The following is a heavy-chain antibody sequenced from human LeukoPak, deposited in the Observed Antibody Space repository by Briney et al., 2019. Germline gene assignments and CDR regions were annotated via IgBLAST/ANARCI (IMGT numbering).Heavy chain of an antibody. D-gene: IGHD7-27*01. V-gene: IGHV4-34*01. Sequence: SETLSLTCAVYGGSFSGYYWSWIRQPPGKGLEWIGEINHSGSTNYNPPLKSRVTISVDTSKNQFSLKLSSVTAADTAVYYCARGNWGSGYYFDYWGQGTLVTVSS. J-gene: IGHJ4*02. CDR2: INHSGST. CDR1: GGSFSGYY. CDR3: ARGNWGSGYYFDY.